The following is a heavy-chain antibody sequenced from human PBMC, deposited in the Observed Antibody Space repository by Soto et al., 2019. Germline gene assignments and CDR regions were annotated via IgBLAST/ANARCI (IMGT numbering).Heavy chain of an antibody. CDR3: ARGDVVVPAAMSYYYYYMDV. V-gene: IGHV1-18*01. D-gene: IGHD2-2*01. Sequence: ALVKVSCKASGYTFTSYGISWVRQAPGQGLEWMGWISAYNGNTNYAQRLQGRVTMTTDTSTSTAYMELRSLRSDDTAVYYCARGDVVVPAAMSYYYYYMDVWGKGTTVTXSS. CDR1: GYTFTSYG. CDR2: ISAYNGNT. J-gene: IGHJ6*03.